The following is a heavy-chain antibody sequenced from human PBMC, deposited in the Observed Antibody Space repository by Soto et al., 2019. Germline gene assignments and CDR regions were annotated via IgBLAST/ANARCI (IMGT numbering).Heavy chain of an antibody. CDR1: GYTFTSYG. CDR3: ARDWTYWGEYCSSTSCYVPWFDP. J-gene: IGHJ5*02. CDR2: ISAYNGNT. V-gene: IGHV1-18*01. Sequence: ASVKVSCKAPGYTFTSYGISWVRQAPGQGLEWMGWISAYNGNTNYAQKLQGRVTMTTDTSTSTAYMELRSPRSDDTAVYYCARDWTYWGEYCSSTSCYVPWFDPWGQGTLVIVSS. D-gene: IGHD2-2*01.